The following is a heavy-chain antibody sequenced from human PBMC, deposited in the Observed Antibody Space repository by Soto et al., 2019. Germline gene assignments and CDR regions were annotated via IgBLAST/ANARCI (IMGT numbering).Heavy chain of an antibody. CDR1: GFTVSSNY. CDR3: TRQTGTAVDY. D-gene: IGHD1-1*01. CDR2: IDSGSST. Sequence: EVQLVESGGGLIQPGGSLRLSCVASGFTVSSNYMSWVRQAPGKGLEWVSIIDSGSSTYYADSVKGRFTIIRDNSKNTLYLQMGSLGAEDTAVYYCTRQTGTAVDYWGQGTLVTVSS. V-gene: IGHV3-53*01. J-gene: IGHJ4*02.